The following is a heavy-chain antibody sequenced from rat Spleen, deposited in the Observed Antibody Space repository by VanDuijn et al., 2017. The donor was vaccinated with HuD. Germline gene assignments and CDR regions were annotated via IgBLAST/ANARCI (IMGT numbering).Heavy chain of an antibody. CDR2: IWGDGST. J-gene: IGHJ2*01. V-gene: IGHV2-47*01. CDR3: ATQHYYDGYYRDY. Sequence: QVQLKESGPGLVQPSQTLSLTCTVSGLSLTSNSVSWIRQPPGKGLEWMGGIWGDGSTNYNSALKYRLNISRDTSKSQVFLKMNNLQTEDTAMYFCATQHYYDGYYRDYWGQGVMVTVSS. D-gene: IGHD1-12*03. CDR1: GLSLTSNS.